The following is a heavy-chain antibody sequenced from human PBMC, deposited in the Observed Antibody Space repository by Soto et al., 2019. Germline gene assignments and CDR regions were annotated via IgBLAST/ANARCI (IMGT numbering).Heavy chain of an antibody. D-gene: IGHD3-10*01. Sequence: ASVKVSCKASEYGFTSYYIHWVRQAPGQGLEWMGLINPTGGRTSYAQRFQGRVIMTRDTATSTVYLHLASLRSDDTALYYCARGGSANKSFYYYFGLDVWGQGSTVTVSS. CDR2: INPTGGRT. V-gene: IGHV1-46*01. CDR3: ARGGSANKSFYYYFGLDV. CDR1: EYGFTSYY. J-gene: IGHJ6*02.